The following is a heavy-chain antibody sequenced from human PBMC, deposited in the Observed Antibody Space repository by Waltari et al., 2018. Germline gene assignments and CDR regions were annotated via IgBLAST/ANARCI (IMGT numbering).Heavy chain of an antibody. D-gene: IGHD3-22*01. CDR1: GFTFSSYW. CDR3: ARDGHETYYYDSSGYYYPYFDY. CDR2: IKQDGSEK. V-gene: IGHV3-7*04. Sequence: EVQLVESGGGLVQPGGSLRLSCAASGFTFSSYWMSWVRQAPGKGLEWVANIKQDGSEKYYVDSVKCRFTISRDNAKNSLYLQMNSLRAEDTAVYYCARDGHETYYYDSSGYYYPYFDYWGQGTLVTVSS. J-gene: IGHJ4*02.